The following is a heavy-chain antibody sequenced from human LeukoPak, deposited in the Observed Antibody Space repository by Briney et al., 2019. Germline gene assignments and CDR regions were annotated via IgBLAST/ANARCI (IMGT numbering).Heavy chain of an antibody. D-gene: IGHD6-19*01. CDR1: GYTFTGYY. Sequence: ASVKVSCKASGYTFTGYYMHWVRQAPGQGLEWMGWINPNSGGTNYAQKFQGRVTMTRDTSISTAYMELSRLRSDDTAVYYCARTSHLIAVAGWWYFDYWGQGTLVTVSS. V-gene: IGHV1-2*02. CDR3: ARTSHLIAVAGWWYFDY. J-gene: IGHJ4*02. CDR2: INPNSGGT.